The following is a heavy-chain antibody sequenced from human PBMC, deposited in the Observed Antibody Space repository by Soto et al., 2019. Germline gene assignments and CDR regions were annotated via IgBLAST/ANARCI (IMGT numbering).Heavy chain of an antibody. V-gene: IGHV1-18*04. CDR2: ISGYNGNT. D-gene: IGHD2-15*01. J-gene: IGHJ4*02. Sequence: QVQLVQSGAEVKKPGASVKVSCKASGYTFTSYGISWVRQAPGQGLEWMGWISGYNGNTNYAQTFQGRVSMTTDTSTATAYMELRSLRSDDTALFYCARMGYCSGGSCYSGSGDYWGQGTLVTVSA. CDR3: ARMGYCSGGSCYSGSGDY. CDR1: GYTFTSYG.